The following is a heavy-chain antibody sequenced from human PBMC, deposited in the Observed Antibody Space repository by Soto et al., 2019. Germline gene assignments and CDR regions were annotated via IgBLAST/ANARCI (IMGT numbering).Heavy chain of an antibody. CDR2: XXXXXXXX. Sequence: GGSLRLSCAASGFTFSSYAMSWVRQAPGKGLEWVSAXXXXXXXXXXXDSVKGRFTISRDNSKNTLYLQMNSLRAEDTAVYYCAKDRVVGQWLVPYYFDYWGQGTLVTVSS. J-gene: IGHJ4*02. D-gene: IGHD6-19*01. V-gene: IGHV3-23*01. CDR1: GFTFSSYA. CDR3: AKDRVVGQWLVPYYFDY.